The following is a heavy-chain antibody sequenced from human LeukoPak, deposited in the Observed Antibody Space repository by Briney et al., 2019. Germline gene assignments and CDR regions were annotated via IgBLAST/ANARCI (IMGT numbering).Heavy chain of an antibody. CDR3: AKVAKYYYGPETYFFFEN. V-gene: IGHV4-61*02. CDR1: GGSISSGRYY. CDR2: MYTSGST. J-gene: IGHJ4*02. D-gene: IGHD3-10*01. Sequence: SQTLSLTCTVSGGSISSGRYYWTWIRQPAGKGLEWIGRMYTSGSTNYNPSLKSRVSMSIDTSKNQISLNLRSVTAADTAVYYCAKVAKYYYGPETYFFFENWGQGTLVTVSS.